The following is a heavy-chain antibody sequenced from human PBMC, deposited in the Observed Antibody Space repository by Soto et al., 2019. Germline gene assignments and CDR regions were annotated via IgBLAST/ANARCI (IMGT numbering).Heavy chain of an antibody. CDR1: GLRFSDYY. CDR2: ISINGDTI. Sequence: QVQLVESGGGLVKPGGSLRVSCAASGLRFSDYYMSLIRQAPGKGLEWVSYISINGDTIYYADSVKGRFTISRDNAKNSVYLQMNSLRADDTAVYYCASPTWYFDLWDRGTLVTVSS. CDR3: ASPTWYFDL. V-gene: IGHV3-11*01. J-gene: IGHJ2*01.